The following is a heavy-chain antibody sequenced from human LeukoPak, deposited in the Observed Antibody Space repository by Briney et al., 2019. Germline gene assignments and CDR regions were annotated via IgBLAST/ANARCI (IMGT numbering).Heavy chain of an antibody. CDR1: GYSFTNYW. J-gene: IGHJ6*03. Sequence: RGESLKISCKTSGYSFTNYWIAWVRQMPGKGLEWMGFIYPADSDTRYSPSFQGQVTISADKSISTAYLQWSSLKASDTAIYYCARQGAAGKYYYYYMDVWGKGTTVTVSS. CDR2: IYPADSDT. D-gene: IGHD6-13*01. V-gene: IGHV5-51*01. CDR3: ARQGAAGKYYYYYMDV.